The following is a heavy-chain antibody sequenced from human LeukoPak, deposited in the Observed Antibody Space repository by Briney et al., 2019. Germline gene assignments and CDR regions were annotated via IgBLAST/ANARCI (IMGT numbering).Heavy chain of an antibody. V-gene: IGHV4-39*07. Sequence: PSETLSLTCTVSGGSISSSSYYWGWIRQPPGKGLEWIGSIYYSGSTYYNPSLKSRVTISVDTSKNQFSLKLSSVTAADTAVYYCARAVHRGRPYYFDYWGQGTLVTVSS. CDR1: GGSISSSSYY. J-gene: IGHJ4*02. D-gene: IGHD3-10*01. CDR2: IYYSGST. CDR3: ARAVHRGRPYYFDY.